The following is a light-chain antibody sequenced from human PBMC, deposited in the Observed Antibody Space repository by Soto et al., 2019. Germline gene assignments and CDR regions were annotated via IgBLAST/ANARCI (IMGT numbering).Light chain of an antibody. V-gene: IGLV2-23*03. CDR3: CSYAGSSTFLYV. CDR1: SSNVGSYNL. J-gene: IGLJ1*01. CDR2: EGS. Sequence: QSVPAPPAAVAWSPGQSITISCTGNSSNVGSYNLVSWYQQHPGKAPKLMIYEGSKRPSGVSNRFSGSKSGNTASLTISGLQAEDEADYYCCSYAGSSTFLYVFGTGTKVTVL.